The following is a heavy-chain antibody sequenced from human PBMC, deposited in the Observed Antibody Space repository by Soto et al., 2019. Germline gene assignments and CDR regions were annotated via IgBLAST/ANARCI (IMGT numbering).Heavy chain of an antibody. V-gene: IGHV4-61*01. J-gene: IGHJ4*02. CDR3: ARLDPRRYFDY. Sequence: SETLSLTCTVSGASVGSGSFYWSWIRQPPGKGLEWIGYIYYSGSTIYNPSLKSRLTMPVDTSKNQFSLRLTSATAADTAVYYCARLDPRRYFDYWGQGSLVTVSS. CDR1: GASVGSGSFY. CDR2: IYYSGST.